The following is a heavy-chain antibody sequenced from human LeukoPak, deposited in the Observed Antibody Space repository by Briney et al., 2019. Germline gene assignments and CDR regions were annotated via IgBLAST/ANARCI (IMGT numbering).Heavy chain of an antibody. D-gene: IGHD3-10*01. V-gene: IGHV1-2*02. CDR2: INPNSGAT. Sequence: ASVKVSCKASGYTFTAYHMHWVRQAPGQGLEWMGWINPNSGATNYAQKFQGRVTTTRDTSVSTAYMELTRLRSDDTAVYYCGGSGNYYNAIEFWGQGTLVTVSS. CDR1: GYTFTAYH. J-gene: IGHJ4*02. CDR3: GGSGNYYNAIEF.